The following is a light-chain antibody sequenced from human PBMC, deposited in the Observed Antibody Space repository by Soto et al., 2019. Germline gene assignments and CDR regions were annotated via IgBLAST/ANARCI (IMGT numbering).Light chain of an antibody. CDR2: RAS. J-gene: IGKJ1*01. CDR1: QSISSN. V-gene: IGKV3-15*01. CDR3: QQYNNWHRT. Sequence: EIVMTQSPATLSVSPGERATLSCRASQSISSNLAWYQQKLGQAPRLLIYRASTRATGIPARFSGSGSGTEFTLTISSLQSEDFALYYCQQYNNWHRTFGQGTKVDIK.